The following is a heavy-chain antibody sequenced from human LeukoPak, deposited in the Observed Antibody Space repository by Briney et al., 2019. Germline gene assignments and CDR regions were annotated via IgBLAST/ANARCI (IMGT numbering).Heavy chain of an antibody. CDR2: IYSGGST. CDR3: ARVDSRTAQFDY. D-gene: IGHD6-13*01. V-gene: IGHV3-66*01. J-gene: IGHJ4*02. CDR1: GFNVSSNY. Sequence: GGSLRLSCAVSGFNVSSNYLNWVRQAPGKGPEWVSVIYSGGSTYYADSVRGRFTISRDNSKNTLYLQMNSLRAEDTAVYHCARVDSRTAQFDYWGQGTLVTVSS.